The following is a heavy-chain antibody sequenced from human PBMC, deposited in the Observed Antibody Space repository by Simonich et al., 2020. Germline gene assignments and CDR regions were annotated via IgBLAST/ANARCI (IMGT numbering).Heavy chain of an antibody. CDR2: VNTNREGT. V-gene: IGHV1-2*02. Sequence: QVQLVQSGAEVKKPGASVKVSCKASGYTFTGYYMHWVRQAPGQGLEWMGRVNTNREGTNYAQKLQGRGTMTRDTAISTAYMELSRLRSDDTAVYYCARNGLVGILKAFDIWGQGTMVTVSS. J-gene: IGHJ3*02. CDR3: ARNGLVGILKAFDI. D-gene: IGHD2-21*01. CDR1: GYTFTGYY.